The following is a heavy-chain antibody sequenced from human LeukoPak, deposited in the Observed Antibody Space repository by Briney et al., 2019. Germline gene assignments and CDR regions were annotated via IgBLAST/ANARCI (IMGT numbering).Heavy chain of an antibody. CDR1: GGSISSGGYY. D-gene: IGHD3-22*01. CDR2: IYYAGST. CDR3: ARVIPNSYYYDSSGYYRDY. Sequence: SETLSLTCTLSGGSISSGGYYWSCFRQHRGKGLEWIRYIYYAGSTSSNPSLKSRVAMSVDTSKKQFSLKLRSGTAADTAVYYCARVIPNSYYYDSSGYYRDYWGQGILVAVSS. V-gene: IGHV4-31*03. J-gene: IGHJ4*02.